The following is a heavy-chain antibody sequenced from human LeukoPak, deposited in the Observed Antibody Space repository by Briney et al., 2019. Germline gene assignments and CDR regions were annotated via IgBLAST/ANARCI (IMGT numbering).Heavy chain of an antibody. V-gene: IGHV3-30*02. CDR1: GFTFSSYG. CDR3: AKSKEDCCGSFDP. J-gene: IGHJ5*02. CDR2: IRYDGSNK. D-gene: IGHD2-15*01. Sequence: GGSLRLSCAASGFTFSSYGMHWVRQAPGKGLEWVAFIRYDGSNKYYADSVKGRFTISKDNSKNTLFLQMNSLRADDTAVYFCAKSKEDCCGSFDPWGQGTLVTVSS.